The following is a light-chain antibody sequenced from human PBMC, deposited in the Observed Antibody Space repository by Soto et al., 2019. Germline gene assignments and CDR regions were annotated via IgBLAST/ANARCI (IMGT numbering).Light chain of an antibody. J-gene: IGKJ5*01. CDR1: QSVSSY. V-gene: IGKV3-11*01. CDR2: DAS. Sequence: EILLTQSPSTLPLSPGERATLSCRASQSVSSYLACYQQQPGQAPRLLIYDASNRATGIPARFSGSGSGTAFTLPISSLEPADFAVYYCQQRSNWPPITFGQGTRLEIK. CDR3: QQRSNWPPIT.